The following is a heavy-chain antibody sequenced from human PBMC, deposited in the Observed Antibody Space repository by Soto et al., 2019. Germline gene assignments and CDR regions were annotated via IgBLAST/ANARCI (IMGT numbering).Heavy chain of an antibody. CDR1: GGTFSSYA. D-gene: IGHD6-13*01. V-gene: IGHV1-69*01. CDR3: ARAGIAAAGGYYYYGMDV. Sequence: QVQLVQSGAEVKKPGSSVKVSCKASGGTFSSYAISWVRQAPGQGLEWMGGIIPIFSTANYAQKFQGRVTITADESTSTAYMELSSLRSEDTAVYYCARAGIAAAGGYYYYGMDVWGQGTTVTVSS. J-gene: IGHJ6*02. CDR2: IIPIFSTA.